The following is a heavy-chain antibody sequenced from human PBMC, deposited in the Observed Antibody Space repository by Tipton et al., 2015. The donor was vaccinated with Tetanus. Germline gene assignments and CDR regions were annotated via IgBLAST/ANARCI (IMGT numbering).Heavy chain of an antibody. CDR3: ARTSGFMYFKN. Sequence: TLSLTCTVSGGSISTYHWNWFRLSPGKGLEWIGYISYSGSAKYNPSLKSRLTISVDTSRAQFSLKLRSVTAADTAVYYCARTSGFMYFKNWGQGILVTVSS. J-gene: IGHJ1*01. CDR2: ISYSGSA. V-gene: IGHV4-59*07. D-gene: IGHD3-3*01. CDR1: GGSISTYH.